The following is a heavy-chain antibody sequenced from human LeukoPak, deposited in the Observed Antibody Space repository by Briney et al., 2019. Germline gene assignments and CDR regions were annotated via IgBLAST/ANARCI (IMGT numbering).Heavy chain of an antibody. Sequence: GGSLRLSCAASGFTFSSYAMSWVRQAPGKGLEGVAVISYDGSNKYYADSVKGRFTISRDNSKNTLYLQMNSLRAEDTAVYYCASSRLLWFGELLAPLDYWGQGTLVTVSS. CDR3: ASSRLLWFGELLAPLDY. CDR1: GFTFSSYA. J-gene: IGHJ4*02. D-gene: IGHD3-10*01. CDR2: ISYDGSNK. V-gene: IGHV3-30-3*01.